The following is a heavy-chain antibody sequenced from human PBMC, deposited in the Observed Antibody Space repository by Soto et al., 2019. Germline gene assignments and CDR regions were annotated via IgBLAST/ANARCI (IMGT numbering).Heavy chain of an antibody. CDR1: GFTFSSYG. CDR2: IWYDGSNK. Sequence: GGSLRLSCAASGFTFSSYGMHWVRQAPGKGLEWVAVIWYDGSNKYYADSVKGRFTISRDNSKNTLYLQMNSLRAEDTAVYYCASPLRNYYYYGMDVWGQGTTVTVSS. CDR3: ASPLRNYYYYGMDV. V-gene: IGHV3-33*01. J-gene: IGHJ6*02. D-gene: IGHD5-12*01.